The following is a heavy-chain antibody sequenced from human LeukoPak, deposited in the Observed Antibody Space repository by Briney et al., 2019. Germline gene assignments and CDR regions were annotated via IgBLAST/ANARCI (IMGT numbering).Heavy chain of an antibody. CDR1: GFTFSSYG. D-gene: IGHD3-10*01. CDR3: ARALWFGETFPAY. J-gene: IGHJ4*02. CDR2: ISSSSSYI. V-gene: IGHV3-21*01. Sequence: PGGSLRLSCAASGFTFSSYGMHWVRQAPGKGLEWVSSISSSSSYIYYADSVKGRFTISRDNAKNSLYLQMNSLRAEDTAVYYCARALWFGETFPAYWGQGTLVTVSS.